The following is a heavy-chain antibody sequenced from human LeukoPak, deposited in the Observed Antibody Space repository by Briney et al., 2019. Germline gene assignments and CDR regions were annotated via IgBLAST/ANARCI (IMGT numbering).Heavy chain of an antibody. CDR2: ISSNGGST. CDR3: VEGSLPVTTPRGPFDY. J-gene: IGHJ4*02. CDR1: GFTFSSYA. D-gene: IGHD4-17*01. V-gene: IGHV3-64D*06. Sequence: GGSLRLSCSASGFTFSSYAMHWVRQAPGKGLEYVSAISSNGGSTYYADSVKGRFTISRDNSKNTLYLQMSSLRAEDTAVYYCVEGSLPVTTPRGPFDYWGQGTLVTVSS.